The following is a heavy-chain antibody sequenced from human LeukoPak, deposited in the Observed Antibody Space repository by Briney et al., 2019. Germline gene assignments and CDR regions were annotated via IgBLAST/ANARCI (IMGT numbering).Heavy chain of an antibody. V-gene: IGHV3-30-3*01. Sequence: PGGSLRLSCAASGFTFSSYAMHWVRQAPGKGLEWVAVISYDGSNKYYADSVKGRFTISRDNSKNTLYLQMNSLRAEDTAVYYCARDHYYYGSGSYDYWGQGTLVTVSS. J-gene: IGHJ4*02. CDR1: GFTFSSYA. CDR2: ISYDGSNK. D-gene: IGHD3-10*01. CDR3: ARDHYYYGSGSYDY.